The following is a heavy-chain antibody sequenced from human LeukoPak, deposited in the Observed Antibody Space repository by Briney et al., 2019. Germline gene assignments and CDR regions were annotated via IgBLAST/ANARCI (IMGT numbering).Heavy chain of an antibody. CDR1: GYTFTSYG. CDR2: ISCYNANT. V-gene: IGHV1-18*01. J-gene: IGHJ2*01. CDR3: AREDWYFDL. Sequence: GASVKVSCKASGYTFTSYGISWVRQAPGQGLEWMGWISCYNANTNYAQKFQGRVTLTTDTSTSTAYMELRSLRSDDTAVYYCAREDWYFDLWGRGTLVTVSS.